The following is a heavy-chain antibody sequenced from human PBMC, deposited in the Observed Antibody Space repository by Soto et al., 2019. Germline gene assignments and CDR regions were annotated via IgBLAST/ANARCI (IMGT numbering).Heavy chain of an antibody. CDR3: ARSRDRCGGDCYSVYAAFDL. CDR2: IIPLGSSQ. V-gene: IGHV1-69*04. J-gene: IGHJ3*01. D-gene: IGHD2-21*02. CDR1: GATYSPVIAYA. Sequence: QVQLVQSGAEVQKPGSLLKVSCKASGATYSPVIAYAISWLRQAPGQGLEWMGSIIPLGSSQHYAEGFQGRAIISADSSTFTVSLELTNLTSDDAAVYFCARSRDRCGGDCYSVYAAFDLWGQGTAVTVSS.